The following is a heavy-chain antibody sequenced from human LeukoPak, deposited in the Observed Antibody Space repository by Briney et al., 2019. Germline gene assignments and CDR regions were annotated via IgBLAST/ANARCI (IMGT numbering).Heavy chain of an antibody. CDR3: ARQRASGYDACFDY. D-gene: IGHD5-12*01. Sequence: KPSETLSLTCTVSGGSISSSSYYWGWIRHPPGNGLEWIGSIYYSGSTYYNPSLKSRVTISVDTSKNQFSLKLSSVTAADTAVYHCARQRASGYDACFDYWGQGTLVTVSS. CDR1: GGSISSSSYY. CDR2: IYYSGST. V-gene: IGHV4-39*01. J-gene: IGHJ4*02.